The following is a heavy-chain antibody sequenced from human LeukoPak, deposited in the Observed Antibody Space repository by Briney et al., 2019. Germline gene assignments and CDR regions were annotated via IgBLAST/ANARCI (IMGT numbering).Heavy chain of an antibody. V-gene: IGHV4-34*01. CDR3: ARGPLYYYGSGSYYKRFDY. J-gene: IGHJ4*02. D-gene: IGHD3-10*01. Sequence: SETLSLTCAVYGGSFSGYYWSWIRQPPGKGLEWIGEINHSGSTNYNPSLKSRVTIPVDTSKNQFSLKLSSVTAADTAVYYCARGPLYYYGSGSYYKRFDYWGQGTLVTVSS. CDR2: INHSGST. CDR1: GGSFSGYY.